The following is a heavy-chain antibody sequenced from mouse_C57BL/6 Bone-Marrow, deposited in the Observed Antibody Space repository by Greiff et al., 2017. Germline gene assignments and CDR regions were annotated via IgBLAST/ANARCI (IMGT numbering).Heavy chain of an antibody. J-gene: IGHJ2*01. D-gene: IGHD2-2*01. V-gene: IGHV5-6*02. CDR3: ARRGMVKGYFDY. CDR2: ISSGGSYT. CDR1: GFTFSSYG. Sequence: DVMLVESGGDLVKPGGSLKLSCAASGFTFSSYGMSWVRQTPDKRLEWVATISSGGSYTYYPDSVKGRFTISRDTAKNTLYLQMSSLKSEDTAMYYFARRGMVKGYFDYWGQGTTLTVSS.